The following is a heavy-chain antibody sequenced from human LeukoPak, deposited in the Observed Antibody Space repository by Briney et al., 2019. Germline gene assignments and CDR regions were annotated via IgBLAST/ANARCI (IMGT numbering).Heavy chain of an antibody. Sequence: GGSLRLSCEASGFTVSSNDMSWARQAPGRGLQYVSSISSNGGKTYYVDSVKGRFTISRDDSKNTLYLQMSSLRLEDTAVYYCVKDRWIDYWGQGVLVTVSS. CDR3: VKDRWIDY. CDR2: ISSNGGKT. CDR1: GFTVSSND. D-gene: IGHD5-24*01. V-gene: IGHV3-64D*09. J-gene: IGHJ4*02.